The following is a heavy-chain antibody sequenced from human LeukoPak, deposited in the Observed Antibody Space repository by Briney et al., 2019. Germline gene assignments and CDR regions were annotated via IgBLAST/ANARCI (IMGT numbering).Heavy chain of an antibody. J-gene: IGHJ6*03. Sequence: SETLSLTCAVYGLSFCGYYWGWIRQPPGKGLEWIGEINHSGSTNYNPSLKSRVTISVDTSKNQFSLKLSSVTAADTAVYYCERGRYSYADYYMDVWGKGTTVTVSS. D-gene: IGHD5-18*01. CDR3: ERGRYSYADYYMDV. CDR1: GLSFCGYY. CDR2: INHSGST. V-gene: IGHV4-34*01.